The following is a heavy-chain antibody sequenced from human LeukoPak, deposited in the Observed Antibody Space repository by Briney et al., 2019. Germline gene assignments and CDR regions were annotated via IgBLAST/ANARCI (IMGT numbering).Heavy chain of an antibody. Sequence: SETLSLTCTVSGRSMSSYYWSWIRQPPGKGLEWMGYIYYSGSTKYNPSLKSRVTISVDTSKNQFSLKLSSVTAADTAVYYCARGARAGYNLEPFDYWGQGTLVTVSS. CDR1: GRSMSSYY. V-gene: IGHV4-59*08. J-gene: IGHJ4*02. D-gene: IGHD5-24*01. CDR2: IYYSGST. CDR3: ARGARAGYNLEPFDY.